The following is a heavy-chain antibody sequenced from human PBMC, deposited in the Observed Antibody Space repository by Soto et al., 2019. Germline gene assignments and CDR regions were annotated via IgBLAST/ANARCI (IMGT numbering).Heavy chain of an antibody. CDR2: ISGSGGST. Sequence: EVQLLESGGGLVQPGGSLRLSCAASGFTFSSYAMSWVRQAPGKGLEWVSAISGSGGSTYYADSVKGRFTISRDNSKNTLYLQMNSLRAEDTAVYYCAKGNQWLGRTYYYYGIDVWGQGTTVTVSS. D-gene: IGHD6-19*01. V-gene: IGHV3-23*01. CDR1: GFTFSSYA. CDR3: AKGNQWLGRTYYYYGIDV. J-gene: IGHJ6*02.